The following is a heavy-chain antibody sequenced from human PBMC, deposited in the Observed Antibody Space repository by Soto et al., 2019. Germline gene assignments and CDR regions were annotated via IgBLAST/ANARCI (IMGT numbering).Heavy chain of an antibody. V-gene: IGHV4-59*01. CDR3: ARGTSWQRPFDY. CDR1: SDSISSYY. Sequence: SETLSLTCTVSSDSISSYYWSWIRQPPGKRLEWIGYIAYSGSTDYNPSLKSRVTISGDTSKNQLSRKGSAGTAADTAVYYCARGTSWQRPFDYWGQGTLVTVSS. J-gene: IGHJ4*02. D-gene: IGHD6-25*01. CDR2: IAYSGST.